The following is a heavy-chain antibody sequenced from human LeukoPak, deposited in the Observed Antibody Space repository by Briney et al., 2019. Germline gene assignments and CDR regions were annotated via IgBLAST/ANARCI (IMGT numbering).Heavy chain of an antibody. CDR2: VKYDGSEK. J-gene: IGHJ4*02. D-gene: IGHD3-10*01. V-gene: IGHV3-7*05. CDR1: GFTFTNYW. Sequence: GGSLTLSCGTSGFTFTNYWMSWVRQAPGKGLEWVANVKYDGSEKYHVDSVKGRFTISSDNANNSLYLQMNSLRAEDTAVYYCARTSMVRGFDYWGQGTLVTVSS. CDR3: ARTSMVRGFDY.